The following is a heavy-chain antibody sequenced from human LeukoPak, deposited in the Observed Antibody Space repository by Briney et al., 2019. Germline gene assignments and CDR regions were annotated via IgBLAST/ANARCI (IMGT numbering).Heavy chain of an antibody. CDR3: ATHTGWVGLGY. J-gene: IGHJ4*01. V-gene: IGHV4-59*08. CDR2: IYYSGST. CDR1: GGSIGTCC. D-gene: IGHD5-18*01. Sequence: SETLSHTPTVSGGSIGTCCESWIRQPPGKGLEWIGYIYYSGSTSYNPSLKSRVTISVDTSKNQFSLKLSSVTAADTAVYYCATHTGWVGLGYWGQGVLATVSS.